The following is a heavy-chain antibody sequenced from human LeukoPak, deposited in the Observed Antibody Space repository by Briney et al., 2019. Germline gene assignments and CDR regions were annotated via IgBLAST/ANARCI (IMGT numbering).Heavy chain of an antibody. Sequence: SETLSLTCTVSGGSVSSGSYYWSWIRQPPGKGLEWIGYIYYSGSTNYNPSLKSRVTISVDTSKNQFSLKLSSVTAADTAVYYCARRVAAAGTGLDYWGQGTLVTVSS. V-gene: IGHV4-61*01. CDR1: GGSVSSGSYY. CDR2: IYYSGST. J-gene: IGHJ4*02. D-gene: IGHD6-13*01. CDR3: ARRVAAAGTGLDY.